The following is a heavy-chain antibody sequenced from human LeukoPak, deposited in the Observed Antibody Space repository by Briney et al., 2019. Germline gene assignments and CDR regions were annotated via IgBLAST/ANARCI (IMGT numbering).Heavy chain of an antibody. J-gene: IGHJ4*02. CDR3: AKGSNWNYLYYFDY. Sequence: GGSLRLSCAASGFTFSNYAMSWVRQAPGKGLEWVSSVSSTGGATYYADSVKGRFTISRDNSKNMLYLQMNSLRAEDTAVYYCAKGSNWNYLYYFDYWGQGTLVTVSS. D-gene: IGHD1-7*01. CDR2: VSSTGGAT. CDR1: GFTFSNYA. V-gene: IGHV3-23*01.